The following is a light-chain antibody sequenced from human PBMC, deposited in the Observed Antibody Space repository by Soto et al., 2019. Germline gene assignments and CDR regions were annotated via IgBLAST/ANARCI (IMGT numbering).Light chain of an antibody. J-gene: IGLJ2*01. V-gene: IGLV2-14*03. CDR1: SSDVGGYNY. Sequence: QSALTQPASVSGSPGQSIAISCTGTSSDVGGYNYVSWYQQHPGKAPKLIIYDVSSRPSGVSDRFSGSKSVHTASLTISGLQAEAGPDNYGSSTTSSSPHVFGGGTKLAVL. CDR2: DVS. CDR3: SSTTSSSPHV.